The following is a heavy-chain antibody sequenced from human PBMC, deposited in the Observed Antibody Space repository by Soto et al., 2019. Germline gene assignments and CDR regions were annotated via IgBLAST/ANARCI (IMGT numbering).Heavy chain of an antibody. Sequence: AGGSLRLSCEVSGFTFSDYTLAWVRQAPGKGLEWVSSITSSYTYIYYADSVKGRFTISRDNAKDSLYLQMDSLRAEDTAVYYCARAYFYDDSGNYYLDYWGQGALVTVSS. J-gene: IGHJ4*02. V-gene: IGHV3-21*01. CDR1: GFTFSDYT. D-gene: IGHD3-22*01. CDR3: ARAYFYDDSGNYYLDY. CDR2: ITSSYTYI.